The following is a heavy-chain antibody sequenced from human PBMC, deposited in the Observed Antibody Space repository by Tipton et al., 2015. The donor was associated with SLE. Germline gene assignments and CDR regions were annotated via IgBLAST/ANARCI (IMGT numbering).Heavy chain of an antibody. J-gene: IGHJ4*02. CDR3: ARVGFGGAGLDY. Sequence: TLSLTCTISGGSISSYYWSWIRQPPGKGLEWIGYIYYSGSTNYNPSLKSRVTISVDTSKNQFSLKLSSVTAADTAVYYCARVGFGGAGLDYWGQGTLVTVSS. D-gene: IGHD3-16*01. CDR2: IYYSGST. V-gene: IGHV4-59*01. CDR1: GGSISSYY.